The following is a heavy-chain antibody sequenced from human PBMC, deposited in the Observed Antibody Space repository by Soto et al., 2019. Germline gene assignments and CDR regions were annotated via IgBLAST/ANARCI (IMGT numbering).Heavy chain of an antibody. J-gene: IGHJ4*02. Sequence: GGSLRLSCAASGFTFSSYAMHWVRQAPGKGLEWVAVISYDGSNKYYADSVKGRFTISRDNSKNTLYLQMNSLRAEDTAVYYCARDTTSRIAAAGYIDYWGQGTLVTVSS. D-gene: IGHD6-13*01. CDR2: ISYDGSNK. V-gene: IGHV3-30-3*01. CDR1: GFTFSSYA. CDR3: ARDTTSRIAAAGYIDY.